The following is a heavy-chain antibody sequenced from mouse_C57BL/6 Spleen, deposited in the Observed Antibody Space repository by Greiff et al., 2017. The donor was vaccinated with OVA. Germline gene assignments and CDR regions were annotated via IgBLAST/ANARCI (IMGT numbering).Heavy chain of an antibody. J-gene: IGHJ2*01. Sequence: EVQLQQSGAELVRPGASVKLSCTASGFNIKDDYMHWVKQRPEQGLEWIGGIHPENGDIKYASKFQGKATITADTSSNTAYLQLSSLTSEDTAVYYCASYYDNDGWFDYWGQGTTLTVSS. D-gene: IGHD2-4*01. V-gene: IGHV14-4*01. CDR1: GFNIKDDY. CDR2: IHPENGDI. CDR3: ASYYDNDGWFDY.